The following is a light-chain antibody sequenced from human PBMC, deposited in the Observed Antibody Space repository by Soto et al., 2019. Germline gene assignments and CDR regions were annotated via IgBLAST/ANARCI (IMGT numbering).Light chain of an antibody. V-gene: IGLV2-23*01. J-gene: IGLJ1*01. CDR3: FSYTGSRTFV. CDR1: NSDVGSYNL. Sequence: QSVLTQPASVSGSPGQSITISCTGTNSDVGSYNLVSWYQHLPGKAPKLIIYEGSRWPSGISSRFSGSKSGNTASLTISGLQAEDAADYYCFSYTGSRTFVFGTGTKVTVL. CDR2: EGS.